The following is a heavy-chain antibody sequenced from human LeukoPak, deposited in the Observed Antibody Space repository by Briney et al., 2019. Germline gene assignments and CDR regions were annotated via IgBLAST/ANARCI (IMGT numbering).Heavy chain of an antibody. D-gene: IGHD2-2*01. Sequence: PGGSLRLSCAASPSTPTTHPPTPPRPPPPKPPDWVSYITSSSGTTYYADSVKGRFTISRDNAKNSLYLQMNSLRAEDTAVYYCARDGGYCSSTNCYLGVWGQGTMVTVSS. CDR1: PSTPTTHP. V-gene: IGHV3-48*01. CDR2: ITSSSGTT. J-gene: IGHJ3*01. CDR3: ARDGGYCSSTNCYLGV.